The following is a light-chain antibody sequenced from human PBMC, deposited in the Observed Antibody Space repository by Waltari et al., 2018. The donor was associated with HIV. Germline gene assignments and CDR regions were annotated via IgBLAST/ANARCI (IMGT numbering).Light chain of an antibody. CDR2: EVS. Sequence: QSALTQPASVSGSPGQPITISCTGTRSDVGGYTLVSWYQQHPGKAPKLMIYEVSKRPSGVSNRFSGYKSGNTASLTISGLQAEDEADYYGCAYAGSTTYVIFGGGTKLTVL. CDR1: RSDVGGYTL. J-gene: IGLJ2*01. V-gene: IGLV2-23*02. CDR3: CAYAGSTTYVI.